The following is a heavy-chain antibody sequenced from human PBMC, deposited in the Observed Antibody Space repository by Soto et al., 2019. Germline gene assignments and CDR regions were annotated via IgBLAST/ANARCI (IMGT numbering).Heavy chain of an antibody. CDR1: GFTVSSNY. D-gene: IGHD3-10*01. CDR2: IYSGGST. CDR3: ARGDSGTYYNVEFDY. J-gene: IGHJ4*02. V-gene: IGHV3-53*01. Sequence: VQLVESGGGLIQPGGSLRLSCAASGFTVSSNYMTWVRQAPGKGLEWISIIYSGGSTYYADSVKGRFTISRDNSKNTLYLQMNSLRAEDTAVYYCARGDSGTYYNVEFDYWGQGTLVTVSS.